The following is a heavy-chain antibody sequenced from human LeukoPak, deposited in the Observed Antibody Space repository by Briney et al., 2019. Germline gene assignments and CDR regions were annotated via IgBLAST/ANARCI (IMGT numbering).Heavy chain of an antibody. CDR2: MSTSGST. D-gene: IGHD4-11*01. CDR1: GDSISSTIYY. J-gene: IGHJ4*02. CDR3: AAHQLDYKFH. V-gene: IGHV4-61*02. Sequence: SETLSLTCTVSGDSISSTIYYWSWIRQPAGKGLEWIGRMSTSGSTSYNPSLKSRVTISVDTSKNQFSLKLSSVTAADTAVYYCAAHQLDYKFHWGQGTLVTVSS.